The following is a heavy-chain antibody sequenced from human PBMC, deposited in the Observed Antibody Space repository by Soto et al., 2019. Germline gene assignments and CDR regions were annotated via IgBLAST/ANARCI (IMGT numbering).Heavy chain of an antibody. V-gene: IGHV4-4*07. Sequence: SETLSLTCTVSGGSLTAYSWNWIRQPVGKGLEWIGRIDTSGKTNYIPSLKSRLTMSIDRFKNQFSLNLKFVTAADTAVYFCAKDESGAADIWGQGTMVTVS. CDR2: IDTSGKT. J-gene: IGHJ3*02. CDR1: GGSLTAYS. CDR3: AKDESGAADI. D-gene: IGHD7-27*01.